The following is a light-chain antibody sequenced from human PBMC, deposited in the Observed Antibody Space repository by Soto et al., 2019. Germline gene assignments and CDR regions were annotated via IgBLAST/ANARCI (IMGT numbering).Light chain of an antibody. CDR3: QSYDSSLSGVV. CDR2: GNS. CDR1: SSNIGAGYD. J-gene: IGLJ2*01. V-gene: IGLV1-40*01. Sequence: QPVLTQPPSVSGAPGQRVTISCTGSSSNIGAGYDVHWYQQLPGTAPKLLIYGNSNRPSGVPDRFSGSKSGTSASLAITGLRDEDEADYYCQSYDSSLSGVVFGGGTKVTVL.